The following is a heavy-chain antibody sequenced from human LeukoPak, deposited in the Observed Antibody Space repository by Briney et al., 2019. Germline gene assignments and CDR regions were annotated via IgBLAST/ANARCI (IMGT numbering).Heavy chain of an antibody. CDR1: GFTFSSYA. J-gene: IGHJ4*02. D-gene: IGHD6-19*01. V-gene: IGHV3-23*01. CDR2: ISGSGGST. Sequence: PGGSLRLSCAASGFTFSSYAMSWVRQAPGKGLEWVSTISGSGGSTDYADSVKGRFTISRDNSKNTLYLQMNSLRAEDTALYYCAKGQGSGWLREGSDYWGQGTLVTVSS. CDR3: AKGQGSGWLREGSDY.